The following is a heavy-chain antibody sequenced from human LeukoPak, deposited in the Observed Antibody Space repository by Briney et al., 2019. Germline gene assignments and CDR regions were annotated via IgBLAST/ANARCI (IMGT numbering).Heavy chain of an antibody. CDR3: VRELTVTTREYYFDL. CDR1: GFSFSDSG. V-gene: IGHV3-21*01. Sequence: GRSLRLSCAASGFSFSDSGMDWVRRAPGKGLEWVSSVSASSAFIWYADSAKGRFTISRDNAKNSLYLRMSSLRAEDTALYFCVRELTVTTREYYFDLWGQGTLVTVSS. D-gene: IGHD1-20*01. CDR2: VSASSAFI. J-gene: IGHJ4*02.